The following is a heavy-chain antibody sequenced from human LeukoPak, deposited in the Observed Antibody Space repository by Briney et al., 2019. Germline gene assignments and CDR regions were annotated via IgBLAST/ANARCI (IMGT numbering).Heavy chain of an antibody. J-gene: IGHJ3*02. D-gene: IGHD3-9*01. CDR1: GGSISKGGYY. Sequence: PSQTLSLTCTVSGGSISKGGYYWSWIRQHPEKGLEWIGYISFSGSTYYNPSLKSRVTISADTSKNQFSLRLSSVTAADTAVFYCARARYVNSFYAFDNWGQGTLVTVSS. V-gene: IGHV4-31*03. CDR2: ISFSGST. CDR3: ARARYVNSFYAFDN.